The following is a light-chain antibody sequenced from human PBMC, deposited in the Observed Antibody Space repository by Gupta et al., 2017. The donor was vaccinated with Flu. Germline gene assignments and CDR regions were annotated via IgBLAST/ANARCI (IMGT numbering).Light chain of an antibody. CDR1: QPIRTW. Sequence: DIQMTQSPSTLSASVGDRVTITCRASQPIRTWLAWYQQKPGKPPKVLIYKASTLESGVPSRFSGAGSGTEFTLTINSLQPDDFATYYCQRYDEYLYTFGQGTKLEMK. CDR3: QRYDEYLYT. J-gene: IGKJ2*01. V-gene: IGKV1-5*03. CDR2: KAS.